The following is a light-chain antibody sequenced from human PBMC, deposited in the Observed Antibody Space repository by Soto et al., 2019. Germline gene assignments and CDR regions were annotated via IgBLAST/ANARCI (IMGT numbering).Light chain of an antibody. CDR2: AAS. V-gene: IGKV1-27*01. Sequence: DIQMTQSPTSLSASVGDRVTITCRASQGIRNFVAWYQQKPGNPPKLLIYAASTLQSGVPSRFSGSGSGTDFTLTINSLQPEDVATYSCQKYSSVPVFGPGTKVEI. CDR3: QKYSSVPV. J-gene: IGKJ3*01. CDR1: QGIRNF.